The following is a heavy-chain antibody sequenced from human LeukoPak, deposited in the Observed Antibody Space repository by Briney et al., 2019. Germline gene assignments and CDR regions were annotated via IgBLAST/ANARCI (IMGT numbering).Heavy chain of an antibody. CDR1: GFTFSSYG. CDR2: ISYDGSNK. Sequence: GRSLRLSCAASGFTFSSYGMHWVRQAPGKGLEWVAVISYDGSNKYYADSVKGRFTISRDNSKNTLYLQMNSPRAEDTAVYYCAKGTYSSGWYLGLFDYWGQGTLVTVSS. V-gene: IGHV3-30*18. D-gene: IGHD6-19*01. CDR3: AKGTYSSGWYLGLFDY. J-gene: IGHJ4*02.